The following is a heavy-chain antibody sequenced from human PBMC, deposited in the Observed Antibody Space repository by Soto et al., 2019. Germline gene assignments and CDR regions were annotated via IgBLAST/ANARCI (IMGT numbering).Heavy chain of an antibody. V-gene: IGHV2-5*02. CDR2: IYWDDDK. J-gene: IGHJ5*01. CDR3: AHSGRYSSSWYADWFDS. D-gene: IGHD6-13*01. CDR1: GFSLSTSGVG. Sequence: SGPEPVNPAQTLTLTCSFSGFSLSTSGVGVGWIRQPPGKALEWLALIYWDDDKRYSPSLKSRLTITKDTSKNQVVLTMTNMDPVDTATYYCAHSGRYSSSWYADWFDSWGQGTLVTVSS.